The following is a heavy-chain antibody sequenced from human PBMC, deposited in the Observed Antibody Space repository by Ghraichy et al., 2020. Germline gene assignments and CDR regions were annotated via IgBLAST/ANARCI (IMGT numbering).Heavy chain of an antibody. CDR2: IYYSGST. J-gene: IGHJ6*02. V-gene: IGHV4-31*03. D-gene: IGHD2-21*02. Sequence: SETLSLTCTVSGGSISSGGYYWSWIRQHPGKGLEWIGYIYYSGSTYYNPSLKSRVTISVDTSKNQFSLKLSSVTAADTAVYYCARNYCGGDCYARYYYGMDVWGQGTTVTVSS. CDR3: ARNYCGGDCYARYYYGMDV. CDR1: GGSISSGGYY.